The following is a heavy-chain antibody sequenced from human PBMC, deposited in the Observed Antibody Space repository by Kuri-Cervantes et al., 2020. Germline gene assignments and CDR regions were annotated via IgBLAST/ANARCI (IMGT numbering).Heavy chain of an antibody. J-gene: IGHJ6*02. V-gene: IGHV1-69*13. D-gene: IGHD5-18*01. CDR2: IIPIFGTA. CDR1: GGTFSSYA. CDR3: ARGYPEYSYGLGLYYYYYGMDV. Sequence: SVKVSCKASGGTFSSYAISWVRQAPGQGLEWMGGIIPIFGTANYAQKFQGRVTITADESTSTAYMELSSLRSEDTAVYYCARGYPEYSYGLGLYYYYYGMDVWGQGTTVTVSS.